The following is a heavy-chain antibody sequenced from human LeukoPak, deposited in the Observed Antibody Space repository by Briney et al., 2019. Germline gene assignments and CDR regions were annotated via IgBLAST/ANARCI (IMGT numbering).Heavy chain of an antibody. V-gene: IGHV3-30*03. J-gene: IGHJ3*02. CDR2: ISYDGSNK. Sequence: GGSLRLSCAASGFTFSSYGMHWVRQAPGKGLEWVAVISYDGSNKYYADSVKGRFTISRDNSKNTLYLQMNSLRAEDKAVYYCASYSTVRGAFDIWGQGTMVTVSS. D-gene: IGHD4-11*01. CDR3: ASYSTVRGAFDI. CDR1: GFTFSSYG.